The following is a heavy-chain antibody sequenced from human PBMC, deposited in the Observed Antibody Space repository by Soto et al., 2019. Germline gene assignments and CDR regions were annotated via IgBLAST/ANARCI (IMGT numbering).Heavy chain of an antibody. CDR3: TTVSYITSIIVLFDY. J-gene: IGHJ4*01. CDR2: VKSKNDGGTT. Sequence: GGSLRLSCAASGFTFSNAWINWVRQAPGKGLKWVGRVKSKNDGGTTDFAAPVKGRFAISRDDSKNMVYLEMNSLQTEDTAIYYCTTVSYITSIIVLFDYCGHGTQVPVSS. CDR1: GFTFSNAW. V-gene: IGHV3-15*07. D-gene: IGHD3-10*01.